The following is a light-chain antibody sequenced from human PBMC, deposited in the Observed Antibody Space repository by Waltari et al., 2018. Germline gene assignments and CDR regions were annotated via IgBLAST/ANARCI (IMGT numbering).Light chain of an antibody. CDR1: QSIGSS. V-gene: IGKV1-5*03. Sequence: DIQMTQSPSTLSASVGDRVTITCRASQSIGSSLAWYQQKPGKAPKVVIYEASSLESGVPSRFSGSGSGTEFTLTISSLQPDDFATYYCQQCNSYLLTFEGGTKVEIK. J-gene: IGKJ4*01. CDR2: EAS. CDR3: QQCNSYLLT.